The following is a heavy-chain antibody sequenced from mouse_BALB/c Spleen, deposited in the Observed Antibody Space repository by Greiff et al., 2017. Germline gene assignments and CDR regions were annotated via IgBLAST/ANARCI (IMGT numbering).Heavy chain of an antibody. Sequence: EVKVVESGGDLVKPGGSLKLSCAASGFTFSSYGMSWVRQTPDKRLEWVATISSGGRYTYYPDSVKGRFTISRDNAKNTLYLQMSSLKSEDTAMYYCARHDTTVVATYPFDYWGQGTTLTVSS. CDR1: GFTFSSYG. V-gene: IGHV5-6*01. CDR2: ISSGGRYT. J-gene: IGHJ2*01. D-gene: IGHD1-1*01. CDR3: ARHDTTVVATYPFDY.